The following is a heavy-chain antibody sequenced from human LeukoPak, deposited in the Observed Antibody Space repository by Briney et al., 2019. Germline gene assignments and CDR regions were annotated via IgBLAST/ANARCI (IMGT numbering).Heavy chain of an antibody. CDR2: IKYDGSEK. D-gene: IGHD2-2*01. CDR1: GFSFSSSYW. Sequence: PGGSLRLSCAASGFSFSSSYWMHWVRQAPGKGREGVANIKYDGSEKFYVDSVKGRFTISRDNAKNSLYLQMNSLRAEDTAMYYCARDHQVRSRWLGPWGQGTLVTVSS. J-gene: IGHJ5*02. CDR3: ARDHQVRSRWLGP. V-gene: IGHV3-7*01.